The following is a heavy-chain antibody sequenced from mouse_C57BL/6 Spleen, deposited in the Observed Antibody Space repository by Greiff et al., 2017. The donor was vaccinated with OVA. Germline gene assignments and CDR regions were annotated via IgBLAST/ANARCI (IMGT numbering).Heavy chain of an antibody. CDR2: ISSGGDYI. Sequence: EVMLVESGAGLVKPGGSLKLSCAASGFTFSSYAMSWVRQTPEKRLEWVAYISSGGDYIYYADTVKGRFTISRDNARNTLYLQMSSLKSEDTAMYYCTRDQTGTRFDYWGQGTTLTVSS. CDR1: GFTFSSYA. J-gene: IGHJ2*01. V-gene: IGHV5-9-1*02. D-gene: IGHD4-1*01. CDR3: TRDQTGTRFDY.